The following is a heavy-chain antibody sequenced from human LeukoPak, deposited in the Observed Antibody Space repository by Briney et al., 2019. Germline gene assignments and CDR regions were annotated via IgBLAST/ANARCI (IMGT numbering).Heavy chain of an antibody. V-gene: IGHV3-23*01. Sequence: GGSLRLSCAASGFTFSSYAMSWVRQAPGKGLEWVSAISGSGGSTYYADSVKGRFTISRDNSKNTVYLQTNSLRAEDTAVYYCARGETSSYDYWGQGTLVTVSS. D-gene: IGHD2-2*01. CDR2: ISGSGGST. CDR3: ARGETSSYDY. CDR1: GFTFSSYA. J-gene: IGHJ4*02.